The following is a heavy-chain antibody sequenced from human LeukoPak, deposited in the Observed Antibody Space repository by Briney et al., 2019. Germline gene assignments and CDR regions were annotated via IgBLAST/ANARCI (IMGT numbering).Heavy chain of an antibody. CDR2: IRYDGTNK. CDR1: GFTFSNYD. D-gene: IGHD6-6*01. V-gene: IGHV3-30*02. J-gene: IGHJ4*02. Sequence: GGSLRLSCAASGFTFSNYDIHWVRQAPDRGLEWVAFIRYDGTNKYYADSVKGRFTISRDNSKNTVYLQMNSLRAEDTAVYYCANLDITARPNYFDYWGQGTLVTVSS. CDR3: ANLDITARPNYFDY.